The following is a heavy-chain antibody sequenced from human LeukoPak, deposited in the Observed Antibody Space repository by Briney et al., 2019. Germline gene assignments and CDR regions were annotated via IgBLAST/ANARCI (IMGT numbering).Heavy chain of an antibody. D-gene: IGHD3-10*01. CDR2: ISGTGDTT. CDR3: AKDQRFGDLDDY. Sequence: GGSLRLSCAGSGFTFNNYAMSWVRQAPGKGLEWVSAISGTGDTTYYADSVKGRFAISRDNSKNTLYLQMSSLRAEDTAVYYCAKDQRFGDLDDYRGQGTLVTVSS. V-gene: IGHV3-23*01. J-gene: IGHJ4*02. CDR1: GFTFNNYA.